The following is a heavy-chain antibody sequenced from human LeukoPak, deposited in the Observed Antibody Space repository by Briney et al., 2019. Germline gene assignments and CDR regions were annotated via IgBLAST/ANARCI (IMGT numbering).Heavy chain of an antibody. D-gene: IGHD6-13*01. CDR1: GYTFTSYG. CDR3: ARGTIAAAGTGFYNYMDV. CDR2: ISAYNGNT. V-gene: IGHV1-18*01. Sequence: ASVKVSCKASGYTFTSYGISWVRQAPGQGLEWMGWISAYNGNTNYAQKFQGRVTMTTDTSTSTAYMELRSLRSDDTAVYYCARGTIAAAGTGFYNYMDVWGKGTTVTISS. J-gene: IGHJ6*03.